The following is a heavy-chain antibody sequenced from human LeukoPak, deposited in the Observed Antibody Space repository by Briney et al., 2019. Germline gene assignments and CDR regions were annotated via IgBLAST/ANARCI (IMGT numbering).Heavy chain of an antibody. D-gene: IGHD3-3*01. V-gene: IGHV4-34*01. CDR3: ARGLAIFGVVVGYYYYYMDV. CDR2: INHSGST. CDR1: GGSFSGYY. J-gene: IGHJ6*03. Sequence: SETLSLTCAVYGGSFSGYYWSWIRQPPGKGLEWIGEINHSGSTNYNPSLKSRVTISVDTSKNQFSLKLSSVTAADTAVYYCARGLAIFGVVVGYYYYYMDVWGKGTTVTVSS.